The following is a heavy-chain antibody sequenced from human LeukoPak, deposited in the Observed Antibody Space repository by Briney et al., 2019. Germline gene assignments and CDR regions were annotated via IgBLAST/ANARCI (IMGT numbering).Heavy chain of an antibody. CDR3: ARAIGAAEAY. CDR1: GFTFSRYG. CDR2: IKQDGSVK. J-gene: IGHJ4*02. V-gene: IGHV3-7*03. D-gene: IGHD6-13*01. Sequence: GGSLRLSCAASGFTFSRYGMSWVRQAPGKGLEWVANIKQDGSVKYYVDSVKGRFTISRDNAKNSLYLQMNSLRAEDTAVYYCARAIGAAEAYWGQGTLAIVSS.